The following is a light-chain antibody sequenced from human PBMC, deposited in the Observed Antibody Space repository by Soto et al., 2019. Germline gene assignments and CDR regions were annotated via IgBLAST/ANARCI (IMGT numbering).Light chain of an antibody. CDR2: DAS. CDR3: QQYNSYWGWT. CDR1: QSISSW. Sequence: DIQMTQSPSTLSASVGDRVTITCRANQSISSWLAWYQQKPGKAPKLLIYDASSLDSGVPSRFSGSGSGTEFTLTISSLLPDDFASYYCQQYNSYWGWTFGQGTKVEIK. J-gene: IGKJ1*01. V-gene: IGKV1-5*01.